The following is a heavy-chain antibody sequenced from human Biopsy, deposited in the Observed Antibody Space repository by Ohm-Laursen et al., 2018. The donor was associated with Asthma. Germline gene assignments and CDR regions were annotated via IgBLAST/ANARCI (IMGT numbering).Heavy chain of an antibody. CDR3: ARTYYDFLTGQVKDVFGV. CDR1: GYTFINFA. J-gene: IGHJ3*01. Sequence: SVKVSCKVSGYTFINFAIHWARQAPGQRLEWMGWINTGNGDTKYSQKFQGRVTITRDTSASTAYMELRSLRSEDTATYYCARTYYDFLTGQVKDVFGVWGQGTMVTVSS. V-gene: IGHV1-3*04. D-gene: IGHD3-9*01. CDR2: INTGNGDT.